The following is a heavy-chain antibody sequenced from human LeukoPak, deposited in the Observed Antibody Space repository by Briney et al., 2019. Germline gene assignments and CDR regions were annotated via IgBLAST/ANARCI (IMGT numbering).Heavy chain of an antibody. CDR1: GFTFSSYW. J-gene: IGHJ4*02. Sequence: GGSLRLSCAASGFTFSSYWMHWVRQAPGEGLEWVAFISTSSTYIYYADSVKGRFTISRDNAKDSLYLQMNSLRGDDTAVYYCARGDSSGYYFDYWGQGTLVTVSS. D-gene: IGHD3-22*01. V-gene: IGHV3-21*01. CDR2: ISTSSTYI. CDR3: ARGDSSGYYFDY.